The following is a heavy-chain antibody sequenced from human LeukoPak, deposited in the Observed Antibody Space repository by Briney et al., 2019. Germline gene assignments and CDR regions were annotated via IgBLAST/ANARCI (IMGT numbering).Heavy chain of an antibody. V-gene: IGHV1-69*05. Sequence: SVKVSCKASGGNFISYAVSWVRQAPGQGLEWMGGIIPMFDTSNYAQKFQGRVTITTDESTTTAYMELSSLSSEHTAVYYCATYTLSQFWSGYYHFDYWGQGTLVSVSS. J-gene: IGHJ4*02. CDR1: GGNFISYA. CDR2: IIPMFDTS. D-gene: IGHD3-3*01. CDR3: ATYTLSQFWSGYYHFDY.